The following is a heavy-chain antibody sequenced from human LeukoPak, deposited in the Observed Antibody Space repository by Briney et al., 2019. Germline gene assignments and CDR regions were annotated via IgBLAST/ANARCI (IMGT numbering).Heavy chain of an antibody. CDR3: ATGGIPFHY. Sequence: GASVKVSCKASGYTFTDYYLHWVRQAPGQGLEWMGWINPKSGDTHYAQKFQGRVTMTRDTSISTAYMELSRLRSDDTALYYCATGGIPFHYWGQGSLVTVSS. CDR1: GYTFTDYY. V-gene: IGHV1-2*02. J-gene: IGHJ4*02. D-gene: IGHD1-1*01. CDR2: INPKSGDT.